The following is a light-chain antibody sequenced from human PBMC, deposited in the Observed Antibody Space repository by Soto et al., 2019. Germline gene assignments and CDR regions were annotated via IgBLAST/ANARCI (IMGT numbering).Light chain of an antibody. Sequence: DIQMTQSPSTLSASVGDRVTSTCRASQSITSWLAWYQRKPGKAPKLLIYDASSLEGGVPSRFSGSGSGTEFTLTISSLQPDDFATYYCQQYNAYPWTFGQGTKVDIK. CDR1: QSITSW. J-gene: IGKJ1*01. CDR3: QQYNAYPWT. V-gene: IGKV1-5*01. CDR2: DAS.